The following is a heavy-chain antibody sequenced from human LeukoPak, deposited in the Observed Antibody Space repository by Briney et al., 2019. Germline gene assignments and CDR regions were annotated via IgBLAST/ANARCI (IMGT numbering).Heavy chain of an antibody. CDR1: GGSFSGYY. Sequence: KSSETLSLTCAVYGGSFSGYYWNWIRQPPGKGLEWIGEIDHSGTTNSNPSLKSRVTISADTSKNQFSLRLNFVTAADTAVYYCGRVRTGNTGSPEYFEDWGQGTLVTVSS. J-gene: IGHJ1*01. V-gene: IGHV4-34*01. CDR2: IDHSGTT. D-gene: IGHD5-12*01. CDR3: GRVRTGNTGSPEYFED.